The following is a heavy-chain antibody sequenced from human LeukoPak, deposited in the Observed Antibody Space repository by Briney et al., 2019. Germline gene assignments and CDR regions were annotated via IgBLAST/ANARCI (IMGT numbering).Heavy chain of an antibody. CDR2: IYHSGST. Sequence: SETLSLTYTVSGYSISSGYYWGWIRQPPGKGLEWIGSIYHSGSTYYNPSLKSRVTISVDTSKNQFSLRLTSVTAADTAVYFCATLVSTRYYFDYWGQGTLVTVSS. V-gene: IGHV4-38-2*02. CDR1: GYSISSGYY. D-gene: IGHD5/OR15-5a*01. J-gene: IGHJ4*02. CDR3: ATLVSTRYYFDY.